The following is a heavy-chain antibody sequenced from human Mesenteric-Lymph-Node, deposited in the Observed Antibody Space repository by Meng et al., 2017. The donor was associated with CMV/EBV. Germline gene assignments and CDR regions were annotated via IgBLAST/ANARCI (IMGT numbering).Heavy chain of an antibody. V-gene: IGHV3-23*01. D-gene: IGHD3-10*01. CDR2: ISGSGGST. CDR1: GFTFSSYA. CDR3: ARAHPGSGKGLDY. Sequence: GESLKISCAASGFTFSSYAMSWVRQAPGKGLEWVSAISGSGGSTYYADSVKGRFTISRDNSKNMLYLQMNSLRAEDTAVYYCARAHPGSGKGLDYWGQGTLVTVSS. J-gene: IGHJ4*02.